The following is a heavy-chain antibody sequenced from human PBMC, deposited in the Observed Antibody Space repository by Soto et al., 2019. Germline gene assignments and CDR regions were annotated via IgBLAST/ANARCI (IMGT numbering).Heavy chain of an antibody. D-gene: IGHD2-15*01. CDR2: INPSGGST. V-gene: IGHV1-46*01. CDR3: ARVGYHCSGGSCYSGAYYFDY. J-gene: IGHJ4*02. CDR1: GYTFTSYY. Sequence: ASVKVSCKASGYTFTSYYMHWVRQAPGQGLEWMGIINPSGGSTSYAQKFQGRVAMTRDTSTSTVYMELSSLRSEDTAVYYCARVGYHCSGGSCYSGAYYFDYWGQGTLVTVSS.